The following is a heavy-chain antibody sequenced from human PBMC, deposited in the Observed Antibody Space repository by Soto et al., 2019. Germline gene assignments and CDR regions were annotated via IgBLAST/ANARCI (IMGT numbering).Heavy chain of an antibody. J-gene: IGHJ5*02. CDR2: INHSGSI. Sequence: GSFGGLCWSWIRKHPGKGLDWSGEINHSGSINYNPSLTSRVTTSVNTYKNQFSLKLWSVTTAYSAVYYFPGDDNTAADTHGLDPRGHGTPVTVSS. CDR1: GSFGGLC. V-gene: IGHV4-34*01. D-gene: IGHD6-13*01. CDR3: PGDDNTAADTHGLDP.